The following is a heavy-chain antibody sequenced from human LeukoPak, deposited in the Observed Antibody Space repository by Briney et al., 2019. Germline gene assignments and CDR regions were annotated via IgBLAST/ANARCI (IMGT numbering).Heavy chain of an antibody. CDR1: GXTFSSYG. D-gene: IGHD1-26*01. CDR2: IWYDGSNK. CDR3: ARMGQVGATYYGMDV. V-gene: IGHV3-33*01. Sequence: GGSLRLSCAASGXTFSSYGMHWVRQAPGKGLEWVAVIWYDGSNKYYADSVKGRFTISRDNTKNTLHLQMNSLRAEDTAVYYCARMGQVGATYYGMDVWGQGTTVTVSS. J-gene: IGHJ6*02.